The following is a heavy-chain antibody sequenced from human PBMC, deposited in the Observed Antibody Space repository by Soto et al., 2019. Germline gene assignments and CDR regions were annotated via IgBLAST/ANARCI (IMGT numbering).Heavy chain of an antibody. Sequence: QVQLVESGGGVVQPGRSLRISCAASGFTFSSYAMHWVRQAPGKGLEWVAVISYDGSNKYYADSVKSRFTISRDNSKNTLYLQMNSLRAEDTAVYYCARDKEGIVGACLFDYWGQGTLVTVSS. CDR2: ISYDGSNK. D-gene: IGHD1-26*01. CDR3: ARDKEGIVGACLFDY. V-gene: IGHV3-30-3*01. J-gene: IGHJ4*02. CDR1: GFTFSSYA.